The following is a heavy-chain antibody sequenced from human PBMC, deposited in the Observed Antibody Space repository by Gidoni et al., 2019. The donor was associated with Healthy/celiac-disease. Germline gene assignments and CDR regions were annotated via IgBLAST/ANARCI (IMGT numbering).Heavy chain of an antibody. J-gene: IGHJ3*02. V-gene: IGHV4-39*01. Sequence: QLQLQESGPGLVKPSETLSLPCTVSGGSVSSSSYYWGWIRQPPGKGLEWIGSIYYSGSTYYNPSLKSRVTISVDTSKNQFSLKLSSVTAADTAVYYCARLPSSDDAFDIWGQGTMVTVSS. CDR2: IYYSGST. D-gene: IGHD6-19*01. CDR1: GGSVSSSSYY. CDR3: ARLPSSDDAFDI.